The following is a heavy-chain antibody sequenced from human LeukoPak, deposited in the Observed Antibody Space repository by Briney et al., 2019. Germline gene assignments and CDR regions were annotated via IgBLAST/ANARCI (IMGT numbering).Heavy chain of an antibody. Sequence: PGGSLRLSCVVSGFPFTNAWMSWVRQAPGKGLEWVGRIKSKTDGGTADYAAPVRGRFTMWRYDARSALYLQMNSLQTEDTAVYYCTPDLMDVWGKGTTVTVSS. V-gene: IGHV3-15*01. J-gene: IGHJ6*03. CDR3: TPDLMDV. CDR2: IKSKTDGGTA. CDR1: GFPFTNAW.